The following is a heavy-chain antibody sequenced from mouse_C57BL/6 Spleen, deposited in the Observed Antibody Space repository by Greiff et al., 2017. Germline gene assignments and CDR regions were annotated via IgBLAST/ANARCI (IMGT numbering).Heavy chain of an antibody. J-gene: IGHJ2*01. CDR3: ALYYYGPLDY. Sequence: VQLQQSGPELVKPGASVKISCKASGYTFTDYYMNWVKQSHGKSLEWIGDINPNNGGTSYNQKFKGKATLTVDKSSSTAYMELRSLTSEDSAVYYCALYYYGPLDYWGQGTTLTVSS. V-gene: IGHV1-26*01. CDR2: INPNNGGT. CDR1: GYTFTDYY. D-gene: IGHD1-1*01.